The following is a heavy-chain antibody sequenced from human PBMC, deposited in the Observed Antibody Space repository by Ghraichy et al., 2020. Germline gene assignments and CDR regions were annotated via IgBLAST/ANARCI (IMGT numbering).Heavy chain of an antibody. V-gene: IGHV3-64D*06. D-gene: IGHD3-10*01. J-gene: IGHJ6*02. CDR3: VKDRGSGNTYYYYYGMDV. CDR2: TSSNGGST. CDR1: GFIFSPYA. Sequence: GGSLRLSCSASGFIFSPYAMHWVRQAPGKGLEYVSATSSNGGSTYYADSVKGRFTISRDNSKNTLYIQMSSLRGEDTAVYYCVKDRGSGNTYYYYYGMDVWGQGTTVTVSS.